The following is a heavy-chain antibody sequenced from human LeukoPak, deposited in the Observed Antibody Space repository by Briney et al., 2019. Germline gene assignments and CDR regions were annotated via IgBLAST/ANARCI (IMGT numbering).Heavy chain of an antibody. CDR2: ISSSGSSI. CDR1: GFTFSSYS. Sequence: PGGSLSLSCAASGFTFSSYSMNWIRQPPGKGLEWVSSISSSGSSIYYADSVKGRFTISRDNAKNSLYLQMSSLRAEDTAVYYCARRAGAYSHPYDYWGQGTLVTVSS. CDR3: ARRAGAYSHPYDY. J-gene: IGHJ4*02. D-gene: IGHD4/OR15-4a*01. V-gene: IGHV3-21*04.